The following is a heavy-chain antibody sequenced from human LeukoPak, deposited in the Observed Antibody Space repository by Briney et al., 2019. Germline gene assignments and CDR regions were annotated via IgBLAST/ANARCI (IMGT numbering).Heavy chain of an antibody. CDR3: GKAVDYSNYAVDV. V-gene: IGHV3-23*01. D-gene: IGHD4-11*01. CDR1: GFTFSSYA. Sequence: GGSLRLSCAASGFTFSSYAMSWVRQAPGKGLEWVSATSGSGGSTYYADSVKGRFTISRDNSNNTLYLQINSLRAEDTAVYYCGKAVDYSNYAVDVWGKGTPVTVSS. J-gene: IGHJ6*04. CDR2: TSGSGGST.